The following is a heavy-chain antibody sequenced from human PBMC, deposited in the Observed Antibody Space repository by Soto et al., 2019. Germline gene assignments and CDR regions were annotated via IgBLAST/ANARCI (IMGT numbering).Heavy chain of an antibody. D-gene: IGHD3-10*01. CDR3: ARQGFGPLHGLVDV. CDR1: GGSISSYY. CDR2: VHHSWGS. J-gene: IGHJ6*02. V-gene: IGHV4-59*08. Sequence: QVQLQESGPGLVKPSETMSLSCTVSGGSISSYYWSWFRQSPGKRMEWIGYVHHSWGSSYNPSLQRQVAISLDTSKSQFSMKVTCVTATDTAMYYCARQGFGPLHGLVDVWGQGTTVTVSS.